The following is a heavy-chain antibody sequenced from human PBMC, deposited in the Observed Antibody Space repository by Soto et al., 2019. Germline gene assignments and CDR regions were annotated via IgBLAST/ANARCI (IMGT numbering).Heavy chain of an antibody. D-gene: IGHD3-3*01. CDR2: INHSGST. V-gene: IGHV4-34*01. Sequence: SETLSLTCAVYGGSLSGYYWSWIRQPPGKGLEWIGEINHSGSTNYNPSLKSRVTISVDTSKNQFSLKLSSVTAADTAVYYCARVSCDFWSGYLNWFDPWGQGTLVTVSS. CDR1: GGSLSGYY. CDR3: ARVSCDFWSGYLNWFDP. J-gene: IGHJ5*02.